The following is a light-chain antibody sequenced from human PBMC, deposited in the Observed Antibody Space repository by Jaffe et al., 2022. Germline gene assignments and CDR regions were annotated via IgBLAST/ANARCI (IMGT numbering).Light chain of an antibody. J-gene: IGKJ5*01. CDR3: QHYGSPSIT. CDR1: QSVSSSY. Sequence: EIVLTQSPGTLSLSPGERATLSCRASQSVSSSYLAWYQQKPGQAPRLLIYGASTRATGIPDRFSGSGSGTDFTLTISRLEPEDFAVYYCQHYGSPSITFGQGTRLEIK. CDR2: GAS. V-gene: IGKV3-20*01.